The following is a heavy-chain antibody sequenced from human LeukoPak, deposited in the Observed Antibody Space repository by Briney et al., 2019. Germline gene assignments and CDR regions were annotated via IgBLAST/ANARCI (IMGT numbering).Heavy chain of an antibody. CDR1: GFTFSSYS. D-gene: IGHD6-19*01. V-gene: IGHV3-9*01. J-gene: IGHJ4*02. CDR2: ISWNSGSI. CDR3: AKSPIAVAGLFDY. Sequence: GGSLRLSCAASGFTFSSYSMNWVRQAPGKGLEWVSGISWNSGSIGYADSVKGRFTISRDNAKNSLYLQMNSLRAEGTALYYCAKSPIAVAGLFDYWGQGTLVTVSS.